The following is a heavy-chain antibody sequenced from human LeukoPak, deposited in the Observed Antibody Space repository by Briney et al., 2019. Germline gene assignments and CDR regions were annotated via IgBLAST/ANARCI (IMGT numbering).Heavy chain of an antibody. CDR1: GGSFSGYY. CDR2: IDHSGST. CDR3: ARGSYYYGSGTDY. Sequence: SETLSLTCAVYGGSFSGYYWSWIRQPPGNGLEWIGEIDHSGSTSYNSSLKSRVTISIDTSKNQFSLKLTSVTAADMAMYYCARGSYYYGSGTDYWDQGTLVTVSS. J-gene: IGHJ4*02. V-gene: IGHV4-34*01. D-gene: IGHD3-10*01.